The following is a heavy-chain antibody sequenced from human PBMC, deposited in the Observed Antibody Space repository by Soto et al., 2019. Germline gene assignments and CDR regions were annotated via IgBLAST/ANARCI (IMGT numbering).Heavy chain of an antibody. V-gene: IGHV4-30-4*01. CDR2: IYYSGST. CDR3: ARGNILTGYPPHNWFDP. J-gene: IGHJ5*02. Sequence: SETLSFTCTVSGGSISSGDYYWSWIRQPPGKGLEWIGYIYYSGSTYYNPSLKSRVTISVDTSKNQFSLKLSSVTAADTAAYYCARGNILTGYPPHNWFDPWGQGTLVTVSS. D-gene: IGHD3-9*01. CDR1: GGSISSGDYY.